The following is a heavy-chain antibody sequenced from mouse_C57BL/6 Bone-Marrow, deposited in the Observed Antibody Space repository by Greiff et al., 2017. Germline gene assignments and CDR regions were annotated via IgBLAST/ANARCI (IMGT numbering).Heavy chain of an antibody. J-gene: IGHJ2*01. D-gene: IGHD1-1*01. CDR2: ISYDGSN. CDR3: ARALYYYGSKV. CDR1: GYSITSGYY. Sequence: VEESGPGLVKPSQSLSLTCSVTGYSITSGYYWNWIRQFPGNKLEWMGYISYDGSNNYNPSLKNRISITRDTSKNQFFLKLNSVTTEDTATYYCARALYYYGSKVWGQGTTLTVSS. V-gene: IGHV3-6*01.